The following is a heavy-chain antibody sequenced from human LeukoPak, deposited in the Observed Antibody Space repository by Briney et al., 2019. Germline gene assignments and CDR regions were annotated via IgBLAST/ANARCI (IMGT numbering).Heavy chain of an antibody. CDR2: ISYDGSVK. CDR1: GFTFSSYG. CDR3: ARDGAYYDILTGYSPPWELGGMDV. J-gene: IGHJ6*02. D-gene: IGHD3-9*01. V-gene: IGHV3-30*03. Sequence: GGSLRLSCAASGFTFSSYGMHWVRQAPGKGLEWVAFISYDGSVKYYADSVKGRFTISRDNSKNTLYLQMNSLRAEDTAVYYCARDGAYYDILTGYSPPWELGGMDVWGQGTTVTVSS.